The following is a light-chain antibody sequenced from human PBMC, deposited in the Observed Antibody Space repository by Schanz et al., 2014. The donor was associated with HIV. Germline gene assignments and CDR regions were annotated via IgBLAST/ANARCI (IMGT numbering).Light chain of an antibody. V-gene: IGKV3-20*01. Sequence: EIVLTQSPGTLSLSPGERATLSCRASQSVSSSYLAWYQQKPGQAPRLLIYGASTRVTGIPARFSGSGSGTEFTLTISSLQSEDFATYYCQQCDSYPYTFGQGTKLDIK. CDR1: QSVSSSY. CDR2: GAS. CDR3: QQCDSYPYT. J-gene: IGKJ2*01.